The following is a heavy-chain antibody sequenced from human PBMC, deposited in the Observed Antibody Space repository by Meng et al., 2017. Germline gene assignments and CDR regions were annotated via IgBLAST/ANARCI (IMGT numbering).Heavy chain of an antibody. CDR2: IYHSGST. V-gene: IGHV4-4*02. CDR3: ARVVAATTLFLDY. J-gene: IGHJ4*02. Sequence: QWQRQESGPVLLKPSGTLSLTCAASGGSISSSNWWSWVRQPPGKGLEWIGEIYHSGSTNYNPSLKSRVTISVDKSKNQFSLKLSSVTAADTAVYYCARVVAATTLFLDYWGQGTLVTVSS. CDR1: GGSISSSNW. D-gene: IGHD2-15*01.